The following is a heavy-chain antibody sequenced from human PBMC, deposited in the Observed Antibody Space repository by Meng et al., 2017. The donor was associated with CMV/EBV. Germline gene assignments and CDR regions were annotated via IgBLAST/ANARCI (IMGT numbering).Heavy chain of an antibody. D-gene: IGHD6-13*01. V-gene: IGHV1-46*01. J-gene: IGHJ5*02. CDR2: INPSGGST. CDR3: ASTITYSIAAAGRNWFDP. Sequence: ASVKVSCKASGYTFTGYYMYWVRQAPGQGLEWMGIINPSGGSTSYAQKFQGRVTMTRDTSTSTVYMELSSLRSEDTAVYYCASTITYSIAAAGRNWFDPWGQGTLVTVSS. CDR1: GYTFTGYY.